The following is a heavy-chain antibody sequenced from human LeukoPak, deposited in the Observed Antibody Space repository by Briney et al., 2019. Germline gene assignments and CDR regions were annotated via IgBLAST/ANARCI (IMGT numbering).Heavy chain of an antibody. CDR2: VNHSGST. CDR1: GGSFSGYY. D-gene: IGHD3-10*01. V-gene: IGHV4-34*01. Sequence: SETLSLTCAVYGGSFSGYYWSWIRQPPGKGLEWIGEVNHSGSTNYNPSLKSRVTISVDTSKNQFSLKLSSVTAADTAVYYCARVKHMVRGVIAWFDPWGQGTLVTVSS. CDR3: ARVKHMVRGVIAWFDP. J-gene: IGHJ5*02.